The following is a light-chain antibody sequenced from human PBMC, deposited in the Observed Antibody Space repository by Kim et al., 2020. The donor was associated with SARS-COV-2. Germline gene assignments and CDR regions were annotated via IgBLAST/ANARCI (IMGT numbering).Light chain of an antibody. V-gene: IGKV3-20*01. CDR1: QSVSSSY. J-gene: IGKJ2*01. Sequence: EIVLTQSPGTLSLSPGERATLSCRASQSVSSSYLAWYQQKPGQAPRLLIYGASSRATGIPDRFSGSGSGTDFTLTISRLEPEDFAVYYCQQYGSSPRTFGQRTKLEI. CDR2: GAS. CDR3: QQYGSSPRT.